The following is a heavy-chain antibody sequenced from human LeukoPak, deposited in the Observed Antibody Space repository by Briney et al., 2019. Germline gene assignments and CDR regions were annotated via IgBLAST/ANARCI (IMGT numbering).Heavy chain of an antibody. CDR1: GYTFTNYY. CDR3: ARTGVQQWLNTWCDP. V-gene: IGHV1-2*02. CDR2: INPNSGGT. Sequence: ASVKVSCKASGYTFTNYYMHWVRQAPGQGLEWMGWINPNSGGTNYAQKFQGRVTMTRDTSISTAYMELSRLRSDDTAVYYCARTGVQQWLNTWCDPWGQGTLVTVSS. J-gene: IGHJ5*02. D-gene: IGHD6-19*01.